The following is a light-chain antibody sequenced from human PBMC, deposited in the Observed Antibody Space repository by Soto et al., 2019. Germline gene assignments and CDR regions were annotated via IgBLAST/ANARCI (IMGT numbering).Light chain of an antibody. CDR3: QQYENLPT. CDR1: QNINNY. CDR2: DAS. V-gene: IGKV1-33*01. Sequence: DIQMTHSPSSLSASVGDRVTITCQASQNINNYLNWYQQKPGRAPKLLIYDASNLEAGVPSRFRGSGSGTDLTFTISRLQPEDIATYYCQQYENLPTFGQGTRLEIK. J-gene: IGKJ5*01.